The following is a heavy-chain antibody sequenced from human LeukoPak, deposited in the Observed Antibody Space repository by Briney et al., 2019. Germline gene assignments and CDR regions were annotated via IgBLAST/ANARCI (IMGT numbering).Heavy chain of an antibody. J-gene: IGHJ4*02. V-gene: IGHV1-8*01. CDR1: GYTFTSYD. D-gene: IGHD3-10*01. Sequence: ASVKVSCKASGYTFTSYDINWVRQATGQGLEWMGWMNPNSGNTGYAQKFQGRVTMTRNTSISTAYMELSSLRSEDTAVYYCARDRNYYGSGSYYSYFDYWGQGTLVTVSS. CDR2: MNPNSGNT. CDR3: ARDRNYYGSGSYYSYFDY.